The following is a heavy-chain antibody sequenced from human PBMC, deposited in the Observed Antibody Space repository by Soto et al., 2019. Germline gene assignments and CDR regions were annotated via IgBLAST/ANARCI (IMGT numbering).Heavy chain of an antibody. CDR2: ISYDGSNK. CDR3: AKDRIGYCSSTSCYNWFDP. D-gene: IGHD2-2*01. CDR1: GFTFSSYG. V-gene: IGHV3-30*18. J-gene: IGHJ5*02. Sequence: GGSLRLSCAASGFTFSSYGMHWVRQAPGKGLERVAVISYDGSNKYYADSVKGRFTISRDNSKNTLYLQMNSLRAEDTAVYYCAKDRIGYCSSTSCYNWFDPWGQGTLVTVSS.